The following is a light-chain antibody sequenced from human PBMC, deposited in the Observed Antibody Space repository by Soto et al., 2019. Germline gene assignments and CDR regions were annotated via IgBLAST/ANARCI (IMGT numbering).Light chain of an antibody. J-gene: IGLJ1*01. CDR3: CSYACRRDDNYV. V-gene: IGLV2-23*01. CDR1: SSDVGTYDL. Sequence: QSALTQPASVSGSPGQSITISCTGTSSDVGTYDLVSWYQQHPGKAPKLMIYAGSKRPSGVSNRFSGSKSGNTASLTISGLEAEDEADYYCCSYACRRDDNYVFGTGTKLTVL. CDR2: AGS.